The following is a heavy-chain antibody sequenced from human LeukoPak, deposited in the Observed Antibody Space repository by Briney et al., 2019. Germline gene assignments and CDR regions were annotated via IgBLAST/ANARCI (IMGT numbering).Heavy chain of an antibody. CDR3: AKESPYYDILTGYYKALDY. J-gene: IGHJ4*02. V-gene: IGHV3-23*01. D-gene: IGHD3-9*01. Sequence: GSLRLSCAASGFTFDDYAMSWVRQAPGKGLEWVSAISGSGGSTYYADSVKGRFTISRDNSKNTLYLQMNSLRAEDTAVYYCAKESPYYDILTGYYKALDYWGQGTLVTVSS. CDR1: GFTFDDYA. CDR2: ISGSGGST.